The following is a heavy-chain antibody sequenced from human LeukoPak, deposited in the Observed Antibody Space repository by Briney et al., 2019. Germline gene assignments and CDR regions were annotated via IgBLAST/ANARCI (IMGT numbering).Heavy chain of an antibody. V-gene: IGHV1-8*03. Sequence: ASVKVSCKASGYTFTSYDINWVPQATGQGLEWMGWMNPNSGNTGYAQKFQGRVTITRNTSISTAYMELSSLRSEDTAVYYCARVDIVVVPAAIPYYYYYMDVWGKGTTVTVSS. CDR1: GYTFTSYD. J-gene: IGHJ6*03. D-gene: IGHD2-2*01. CDR3: ARVDIVVVPAAIPYYYYYMDV. CDR2: MNPNSGNT.